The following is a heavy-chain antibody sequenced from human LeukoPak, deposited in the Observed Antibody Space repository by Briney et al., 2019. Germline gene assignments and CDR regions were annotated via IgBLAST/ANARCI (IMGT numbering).Heavy chain of an antibody. V-gene: IGHV1-24*01. CDR2: FDPEDGET. CDR1: GYTLTELS. J-gene: IGHJ4*02. D-gene: IGHD3-22*01. Sequence: GASVKVSCKVSGYTLTELSMHWGRQAPGKGLGWMGGFDPEDGETIYAQKFQRRVTMTEDTSTDTAYMELSSLRADDTAVYYCATAQYYYDSSGYYYFDYWGQGTLVTVSS. CDR3: ATAQYYYDSSGYYYFDY.